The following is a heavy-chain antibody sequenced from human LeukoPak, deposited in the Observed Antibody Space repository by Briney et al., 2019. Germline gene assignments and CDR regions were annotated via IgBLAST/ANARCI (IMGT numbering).Heavy chain of an antibody. Sequence: GGSLRLSCVASGFPFSSYWMTWVRQAPGKGLEWVANIKQDGSKKSYVDSVKGRFTISRDNAKNSLYLQMNSLRAEDTAVYYCARNYDFWSGYPHPNWFDPWDQGTLVTVSS. CDR1: GFPFSSYW. D-gene: IGHD3-3*01. CDR3: ARNYDFWSGYPHPNWFDP. J-gene: IGHJ5*02. V-gene: IGHV3-7*03. CDR2: IKQDGSKK.